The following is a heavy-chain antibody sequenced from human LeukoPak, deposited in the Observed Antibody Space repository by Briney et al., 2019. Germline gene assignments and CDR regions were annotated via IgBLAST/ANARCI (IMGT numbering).Heavy chain of an antibody. CDR3: ARDCWDYYDSSGYCIDY. CDR1: GFTFSDYY. Sequence: GSLRLSCAASGFTFSDYYMSWIRQAPGKGLEWVSYISSSGSTIYYADSVKGRFTISRDNAKNSLYLQMNSLRAEDTAVYYCARDCWDYYDSSGYCIDYWGQGTLVTASS. V-gene: IGHV3-11*04. J-gene: IGHJ4*02. CDR2: ISSSGSTI. D-gene: IGHD3-22*01.